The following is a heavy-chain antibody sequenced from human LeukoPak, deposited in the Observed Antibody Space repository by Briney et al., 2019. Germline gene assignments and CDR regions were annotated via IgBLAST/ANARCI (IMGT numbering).Heavy chain of an antibody. Sequence: ASVKVSCKASGYTFISYDINWVRQATGQGLEWMGWMNPNSGNTGYAQKFQGRVTMTRNTSISTAYMELGSLRSEDTAVYYCARAGTGYYMGPPVWFDPWGQGTLVTVSS. CDR3: ARAGTGYYMGPPVWFDP. CDR2: MNPNSGNT. J-gene: IGHJ5*02. CDR1: GYTFISYD. V-gene: IGHV1-8*01. D-gene: IGHD3/OR15-3a*01.